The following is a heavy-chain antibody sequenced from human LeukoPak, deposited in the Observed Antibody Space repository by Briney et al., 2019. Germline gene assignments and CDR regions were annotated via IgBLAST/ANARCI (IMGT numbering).Heavy chain of an antibody. CDR1: GFTFSSYW. D-gene: IGHD4-17*01. Sequence: GGSLRLSCAASGFTFSSYWMGWVRQAPGKGLEWVANIKQDGSEKYYVDSVKGRFTISRDNAKNSLYLQMNSLRAEDTAVYYCARDYGDFPFDYWGQGTLVTVSS. CDR3: ARDYGDFPFDY. CDR2: IKQDGSEK. J-gene: IGHJ4*02. V-gene: IGHV3-7*01.